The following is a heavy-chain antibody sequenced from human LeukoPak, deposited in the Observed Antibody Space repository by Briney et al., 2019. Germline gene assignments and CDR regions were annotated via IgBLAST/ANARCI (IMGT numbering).Heavy chain of an antibody. CDR3: ARLPWNHGGLLAYYFDY. J-gene: IGHJ4*02. Sequence: GESLKISCKGSGYSFTSYWIGWVRQMPGKGLEWMGIIYPGDSDTRYSPSFQGQVTISADKSISTAYLQWSSLKASDTAMYYCARLPWNHGGLLAYYFDYWGQGTLVTVSS. CDR2: IYPGDSDT. CDR1: GYSFTSYW. V-gene: IGHV5-51*01. D-gene: IGHD1-14*01.